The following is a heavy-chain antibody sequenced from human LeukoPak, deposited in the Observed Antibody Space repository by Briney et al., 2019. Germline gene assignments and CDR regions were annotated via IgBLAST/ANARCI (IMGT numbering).Heavy chain of an antibody. J-gene: IGHJ4*02. CDR1: GGSISSYY. Sequence: SETLSLTCTVSGGSISSYYWSWIRQPPGKGLEWIGEINHSGSTNYNPSLKSRITISVDTSKNQFSLKLSSVTAADTAVFYCARHRFDYWGQGTLVTVSS. CDR2: INHSGST. V-gene: IGHV4-34*01. CDR3: ARHRFDY.